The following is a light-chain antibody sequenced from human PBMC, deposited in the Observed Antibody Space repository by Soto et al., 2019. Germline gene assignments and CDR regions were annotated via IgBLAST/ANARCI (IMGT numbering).Light chain of an antibody. CDR1: QSIGTY. CDR2: AAS. V-gene: IGKV1-8*01. CDR3: QQYYIYPPT. J-gene: IGKJ4*01. Sequence: AIRMTQSPSSFSASTGDRVTITCRASQSIGTYLAWYQQIPGRAPKLLIFAASTLQRGVPSRFSGSVLGTVFPFTFFFLRSEDFETFIWQQYYIYPPTFGGGTKVDIK.